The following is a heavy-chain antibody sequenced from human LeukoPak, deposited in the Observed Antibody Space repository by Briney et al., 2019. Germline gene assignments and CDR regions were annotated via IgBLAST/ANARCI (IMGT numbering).Heavy chain of an antibody. CDR1: GGTFSSYA. Sequence: SVKVSCKASGGTFSSYAISWVRQAPGQGLEWMGGIIPIFGTANYAQKFQGRVTITADESTSTAYMELSSLRSEDTAVYYCARDARHYDTEGYYFDYWGQGTLVTVSS. J-gene: IGHJ4*02. CDR3: ARDARHYDTEGYYFDY. D-gene: IGHD3-22*01. V-gene: IGHV1-69*13. CDR2: IIPIFGTA.